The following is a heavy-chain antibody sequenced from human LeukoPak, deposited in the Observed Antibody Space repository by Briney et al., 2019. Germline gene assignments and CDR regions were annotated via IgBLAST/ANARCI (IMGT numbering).Heavy chain of an antibody. CDR1: GGSISSGGHY. CDR2: IYYSGST. V-gene: IGHV4-31*03. D-gene: IGHD6-19*01. Sequence: PSETLSLTCTVSGGSISSGGHYWSWIRQHPGKGLEWIGYIYYSGSTYYNPSLKSRVTISVDTSKNQFSLKLSSVTAADTAVYYCARYEGQWLALDYWGQGTLVTVSS. CDR3: ARYEGQWLALDY. J-gene: IGHJ4*02.